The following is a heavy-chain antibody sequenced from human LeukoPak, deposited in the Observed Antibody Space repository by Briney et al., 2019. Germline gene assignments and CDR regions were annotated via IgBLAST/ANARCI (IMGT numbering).Heavy chain of an antibody. J-gene: IGHJ3*02. CDR2: ISSSSSYI. CDR3: ARATDYSDYGRNDAFDI. D-gene: IGHD4-11*01. CDR1: GFTFSSYS. V-gene: IGHV3-21*01. Sequence: PGGSLRLSCAASGFTFSSYSMNWVRQAPGKGLEWVSSISSSSSYIYYADSVKGRFTISRDNAKNSLYLQMNSLRAEDTAVYYCARATDYSDYGRNDAFDIWGQGTMVTVSS.